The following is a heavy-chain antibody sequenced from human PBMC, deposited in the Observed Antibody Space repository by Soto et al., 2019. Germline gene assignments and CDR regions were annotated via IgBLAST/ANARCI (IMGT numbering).Heavy chain of an antibody. J-gene: IGHJ6*02. Sequence: ASVKVSCKASGYTFTSYGISWVRQAPGQGLEWMGWISAYNGNTNYAQKLQGRVTMTTDTSTSTAYMELRSLRSDNTAVYYCAREMANSSGWFWGSYYYYYGMDVWGQGTTVTVSS. CDR1: GYTFTSYG. CDR3: AREMANSSGWFWGSYYYYYGMDV. D-gene: IGHD6-19*01. V-gene: IGHV1-18*01. CDR2: ISAYNGNT.